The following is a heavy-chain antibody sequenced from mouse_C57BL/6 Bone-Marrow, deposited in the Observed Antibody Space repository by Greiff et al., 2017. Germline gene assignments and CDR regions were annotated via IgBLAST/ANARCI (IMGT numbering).Heavy chain of an antibody. V-gene: IGHV5-4*01. CDR3: ARDYYGSDYYAMDY. J-gene: IGHJ4*01. Sequence: EVNLVESGGGLVKPGGSLKLSCAASGFTFSSYAMSWVRQTPEKRLEWVATISDGGSYTYYPDNVKGRFTISRDNAKNNLYLQMSHLKSEDTAMYYCARDYYGSDYYAMDYWGQGTSVTVSS. CDR2: ISDGGSYT. CDR1: GFTFSSYA. D-gene: IGHD1-1*01.